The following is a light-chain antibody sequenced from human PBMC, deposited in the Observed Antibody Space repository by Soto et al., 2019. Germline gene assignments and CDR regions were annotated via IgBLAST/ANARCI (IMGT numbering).Light chain of an antibody. Sequence: NFMLTQPHSVSESPGKTVTISCTRSSGSIASNYVQWYQQRPGSAPTTVIYENKERPSGVPDRFSGSIDTSSNPASLTISGLKTEDEADYYCQSYGKVFGGGTKLTVL. V-gene: IGLV6-57*04. CDR1: SGSIASNY. CDR3: QSYGKV. CDR2: ENK. J-gene: IGLJ3*02.